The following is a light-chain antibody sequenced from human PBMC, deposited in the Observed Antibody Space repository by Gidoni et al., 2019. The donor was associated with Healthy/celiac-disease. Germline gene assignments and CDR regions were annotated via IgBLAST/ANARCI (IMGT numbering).Light chain of an antibody. Sequence: EIVLTPSPGTLSSSPGERATLSCRASQSVSSSYLAWYQQKPGQAPRLLIYGASSRATGIPDRSSGSGAGTDFTLTISRLEPENFAVYYCQQYGSSPLFGQGTKVEIK. V-gene: IGKV3-20*01. J-gene: IGKJ1*01. CDR2: GAS. CDR1: QSVSSSY. CDR3: QQYGSSPL.